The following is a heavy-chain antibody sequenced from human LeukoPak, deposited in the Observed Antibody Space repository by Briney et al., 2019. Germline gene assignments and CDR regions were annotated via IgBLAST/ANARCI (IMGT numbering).Heavy chain of an antibody. CDR2: INHSGST. CDR3: ARVRVAYCGGDCYL. Sequence: SETLSLTCAVYGGSFSGYYWSWIRQPPGKGLEWIGEINHSGSTNYNPPLKSRVTISVDTSKNQFSLKLSSVTAADTAVYYCARVRVAYCGGDCYLWGQGTLVTVSS. V-gene: IGHV4-34*01. J-gene: IGHJ4*02. CDR1: GGSFSGYY. D-gene: IGHD2-21*02.